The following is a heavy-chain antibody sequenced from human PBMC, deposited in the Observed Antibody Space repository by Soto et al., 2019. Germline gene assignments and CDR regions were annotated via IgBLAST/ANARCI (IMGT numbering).Heavy chain of an antibody. V-gene: IGHV3-23*01. Sequence: EVQLLESGGGLAQPGGSLRLSCAASGFTFSSYDMNWVRQAPGKGLEWVSDISGSGGSTYYADSVKGRFTISRDNSKNTLYLQTNSLRPEDTAVYYCAGIRGVIRGNWGQGTLVTVSS. CDR3: AGIRGVIRGN. CDR2: ISGSGGST. J-gene: IGHJ4*02. D-gene: IGHD3-10*01. CDR1: GFTFSSYD.